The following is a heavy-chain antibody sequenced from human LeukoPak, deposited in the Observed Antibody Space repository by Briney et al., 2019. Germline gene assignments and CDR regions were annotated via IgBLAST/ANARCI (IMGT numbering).Heavy chain of an antibody. CDR3: ARDLPTGTYRAYFDN. J-gene: IGHJ4*02. V-gene: IGHV3-48*03. CDR1: GFIFSNYE. CDR2: ISSTGSDI. D-gene: IGHD1-26*01. Sequence: GGSLRLSCAGSGFIFSNYEMNWVRQAPGKGLEWVSYISSTGSDIYYADSVKGRFTITRDNTENSLYLQMNSLRAEDTAVYYCARDLPTGTYRAYFDNWGQGTLVTVSS.